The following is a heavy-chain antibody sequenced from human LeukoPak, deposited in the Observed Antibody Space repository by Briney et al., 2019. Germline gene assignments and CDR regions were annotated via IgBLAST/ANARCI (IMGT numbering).Heavy chain of an antibody. CDR3: ARAYSSSWYPNFDY. D-gene: IGHD6-13*01. J-gene: IGHJ4*02. V-gene: IGHV1-18*01. Sequence: ASVKASCRASGYTFTSYGISWVRQAPGQGLEWMGWISAYNGNTNYAQKLQGRVTMTTNTSTSTAYMELRSLRSDDTAVYYCARAYSSSWYPNFDYWGQGTLVTVSS. CDR2: ISAYNGNT. CDR1: GYTFTSYG.